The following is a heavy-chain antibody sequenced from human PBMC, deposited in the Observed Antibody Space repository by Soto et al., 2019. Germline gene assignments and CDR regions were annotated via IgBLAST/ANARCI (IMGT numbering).Heavy chain of an antibody. CDR2: ISADNGNT. J-gene: IGHJ2*01. CDR3: ARDPTRGGLLRGWYFHL. Sequence: QVQLVQSGAEVKKPWASVKVSCKASGYTFTSYGINWVRQAPGQGLEWMGWISADNGNTNYAQKRQGRVTMTTDTFPSPAYIELRSLSSDGPAVYDCARDPTRGGLLRGWYFHLLVLGTLVTVAS. D-gene: IGHD3-10*01. CDR1: GYTFTSYG. V-gene: IGHV1-18*01.